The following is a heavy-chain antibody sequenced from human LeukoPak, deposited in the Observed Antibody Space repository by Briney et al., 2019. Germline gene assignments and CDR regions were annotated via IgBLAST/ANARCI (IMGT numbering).Heavy chain of an antibody. CDR2: IKQDGSEK. CDR3: ARDTRYYYDSSGYYATDY. D-gene: IGHD3-22*01. J-gene: IGHJ4*02. CDR1: GFTFSSYW. Sequence: GGSLRLSCAASGFTFSSYWMSWVRQAPGEGLEWVANIKQDGSEKYYVDSVKGRFTISRDNAKNSLYLQMNSLRAEDTAVYCCARDTRYYYDSSGYYATDYWGQGTLVTVSS. V-gene: IGHV3-7*01.